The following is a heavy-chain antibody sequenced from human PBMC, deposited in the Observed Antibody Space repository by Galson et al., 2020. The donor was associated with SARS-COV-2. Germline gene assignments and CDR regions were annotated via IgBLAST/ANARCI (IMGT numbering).Heavy chain of an antibody. J-gene: IGHJ6*02. Sequence: NSGGYLRLSCAASGFPFSTYSMNWVRLAPGKGLEWVSSISTSSSYTYYVDSVKGRFSISRDNPRNSLYLQMNRLRAEDTAVYYCARDEGIRGYNYGRLYYGMDVWGQGTTVTVSS. CDR1: GFPFSTYS. CDR3: ARDEGIRGYNYGRLYYGMDV. D-gene: IGHD5-18*01. V-gene: IGHV3-21*01. CDR2: ISTSSSYT.